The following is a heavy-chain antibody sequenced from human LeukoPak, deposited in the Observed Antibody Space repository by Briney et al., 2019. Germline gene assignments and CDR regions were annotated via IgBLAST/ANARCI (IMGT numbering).Heavy chain of an antibody. CDR1: GFALSSSA. Sequence: GGSLRLSCAASGFALSSSAMHWVRQAPGKGLEWVTFIRYDGNEEYYADSVKGRFTVSRDNSKNTLYLQMNSLRPEDTAVYYCARSELYYGSETYYHFDHGGRGTLVTVSS. D-gene: IGHD3-10*01. CDR2: IRYDGNEE. CDR3: ARSELYYGSETYYHFDH. J-gene: IGHJ4*02. V-gene: IGHV3-30*02.